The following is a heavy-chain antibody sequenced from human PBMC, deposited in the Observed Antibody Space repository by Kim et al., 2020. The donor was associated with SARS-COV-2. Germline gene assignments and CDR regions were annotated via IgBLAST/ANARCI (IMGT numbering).Heavy chain of an antibody. D-gene: IGHD6-19*01. CDR1: GFTFHDYS. J-gene: IGHJ4*02. CDR2: ITWDGGFT. Sequence: GGSLSLSCAASGFTFHDYSLHWVRQAPGKGLEWVSVITWDGGFTYYADSVKGRFTVSRDNSASSLYLDILSLRAEDSAFYYCAKDPRTSGWYYLDSWGQGTLVTVSS. V-gene: IGHV3-43*01. CDR3: AKDPRTSGWYYLDS.